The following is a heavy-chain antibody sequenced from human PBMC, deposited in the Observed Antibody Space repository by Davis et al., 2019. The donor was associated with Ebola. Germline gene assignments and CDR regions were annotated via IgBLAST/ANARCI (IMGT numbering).Heavy chain of an antibody. V-gene: IGHV1-8*01. CDR2: MNPNSGDT. CDR3: AREGTGDGFIYYYGMDV. D-gene: IGHD1-1*01. CDR1: GYTFSNYA. Sequence: ASVTVSCKASGYTFSNYAINWVRQATGQGLEWMGWMNPNSGDTGYAQKFQGRVTMTRNTSISTAYMELSSLRSEDTAVYYCAREGTGDGFIYYYGMDVWGQGTTVTVSS. J-gene: IGHJ6*02.